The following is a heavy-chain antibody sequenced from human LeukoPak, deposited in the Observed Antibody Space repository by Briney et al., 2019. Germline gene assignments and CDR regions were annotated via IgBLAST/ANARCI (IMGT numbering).Heavy chain of an antibody. D-gene: IGHD3-16*01. CDR2: VSSNSGAI. V-gene: IGHV3-48*01. CDR3: ARDLSFRDGA. J-gene: IGHJ5*02. Sequence: GGSLRLSCAASGFPFRSYSMNWVRQAPGKGLEWVAYVSSNSGAIYSADSVKGRFTISRDNAKNSLYLQMNSLRAEDTAVYYCARDLSFRDGAWGQGTLVTVSS. CDR1: GFPFRSYS.